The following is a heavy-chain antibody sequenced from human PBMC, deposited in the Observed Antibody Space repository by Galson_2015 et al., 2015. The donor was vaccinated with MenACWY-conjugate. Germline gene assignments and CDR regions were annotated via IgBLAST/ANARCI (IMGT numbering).Heavy chain of an antibody. Sequence: TLSLTCSVSGFSISSGFYWGWIRQSPGKGLEWIGTIDHRGDTYENPSLKSRITISVDTSRNQFSLRLPSMTAADTAVFYCARTGRMAVALSYFDSWGQGTLVTVSA. CDR1: GFSISSGFY. CDR3: ARTGRMAVALSYFDS. D-gene: IGHD6-19*01. J-gene: IGHJ4*02. CDR2: IDHRGDT. V-gene: IGHV4-38-2*01.